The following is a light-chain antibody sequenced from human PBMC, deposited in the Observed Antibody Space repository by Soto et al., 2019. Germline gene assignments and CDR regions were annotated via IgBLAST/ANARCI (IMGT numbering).Light chain of an antibody. CDR1: NIESKS. CDR2: VDS. Sequence: SYDLTQPPSVSVAPGQTARITCGGINIESKSVHWYQQRPGQAPVLVIYVDSDRPSGIPDRFSASTSGNTAALTISRVEAGDEADYYCQVCDTISDHYVFGSGTKLTVL. V-gene: IGLV3-21*02. CDR3: QVCDTISDHYV. J-gene: IGLJ1*01.